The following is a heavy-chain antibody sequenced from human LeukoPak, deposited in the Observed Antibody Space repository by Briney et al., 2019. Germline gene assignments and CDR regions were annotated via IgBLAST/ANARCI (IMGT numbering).Heavy chain of an antibody. CDR1: GGSINNGGYY. D-gene: IGHD5-24*01. CDR3: ARNRDGYNSFDY. J-gene: IGHJ4*02. CDR2: IYYSGSS. V-gene: IGHV4-31*03. Sequence: SETLSLTCTVSGGSINNGGYYWSWFRQHPGKGLEWIGYIYYSGSSYYNPSLRSRGTISVDTSKNHFSLKLSSVTAADTAVYYCARNRDGYNSFDYWGQGTLVTVSS.